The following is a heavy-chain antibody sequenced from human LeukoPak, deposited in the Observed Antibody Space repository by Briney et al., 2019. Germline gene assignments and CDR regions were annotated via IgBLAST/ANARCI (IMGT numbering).Heavy chain of an antibody. Sequence: ASVKVSCKASGGTFSSYAITWVRQAPGQGLEWMGRIIPILGIATYAQNFQGRVTITADKSTSTAYMELSSLRSEDTAVYYCARGKPYGSEFLYFDYWGQGTLVTVSS. CDR3: ARGKPYGSEFLYFDY. CDR1: GGTFSSYA. V-gene: IGHV1-69*04. D-gene: IGHD3-10*01. CDR2: IIPILGIA. J-gene: IGHJ4*02.